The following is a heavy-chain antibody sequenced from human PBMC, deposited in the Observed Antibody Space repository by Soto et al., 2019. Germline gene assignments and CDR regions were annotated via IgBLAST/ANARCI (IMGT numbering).Heavy chain of an antibody. D-gene: IGHD2-15*01. V-gene: IGHV3-53*01. J-gene: IGHJ5*02. CDR2: IYSSGQT. CDR1: GFSVSTNY. CDR3: ARVAVAARPRWYNWFDP. Sequence: VQLVESGGGLIQAGGSRRLSCRVSGFSVSTNYMAWVRQVPGKGLEWASVIYSSGQTYYPDSVQGRFTISRDNSKNTVYLQMSSLRVEDTGVYSCARVAVAARPRWYNWFDPWGQGTLVTVSS.